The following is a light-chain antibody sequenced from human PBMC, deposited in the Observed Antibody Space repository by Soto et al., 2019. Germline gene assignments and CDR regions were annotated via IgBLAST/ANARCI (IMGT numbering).Light chain of an antibody. CDR2: EVT. CDR3: CSYAGNREV. V-gene: IGLV2-23*02. CDR1: SVDVGSYNL. J-gene: IGLJ1*01. Sequence: QSVLTQPASVSGSPGQSITIPCTGTSVDVGSYNLVSWYQQHPGKAPKLLIYEVTERPSGVSNRFSGSKSGSTASLTISGLQPDDEANYYCCSYAGNREVFRTGTKVPVL.